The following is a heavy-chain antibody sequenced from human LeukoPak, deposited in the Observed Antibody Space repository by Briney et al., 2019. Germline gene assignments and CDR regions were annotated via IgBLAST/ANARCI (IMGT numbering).Heavy chain of an antibody. CDR2: IYYSGST. CDR3: ASDRHDYSRGYYYCEY. D-gene: IGHD3-22*01. V-gene: IGHV4-59*01. J-gene: IGHJ4*02. CDR1: GGSISSYY. Sequence: SETLSLTCTVSGGSISSYYWSWIRQPPGKGLEWIGYIYYSGSTNYNPSLKSRVTISVDTSKNQFSLKLSSVTAADTAVYYCASDRHDYSRGYYYCEYQGQGTPVT.